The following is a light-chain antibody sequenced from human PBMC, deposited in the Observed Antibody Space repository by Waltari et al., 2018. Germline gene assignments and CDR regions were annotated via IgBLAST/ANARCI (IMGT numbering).Light chain of an antibody. CDR2: DVS. CDR1: TSDLGGYNY. Sequence: QSALTQPASVSGSPGQSITISCTGTTSDLGGYNYVSCYQQHPGKAPKLMIYDVSSRTSGVSNRFSGSKSGNTASLIISGLQAEDEADYYCSSFTSSSTWVFGGGTKLTVL. V-gene: IGLV2-14*01. CDR3: SSFTSSSTWV. J-gene: IGLJ3*02.